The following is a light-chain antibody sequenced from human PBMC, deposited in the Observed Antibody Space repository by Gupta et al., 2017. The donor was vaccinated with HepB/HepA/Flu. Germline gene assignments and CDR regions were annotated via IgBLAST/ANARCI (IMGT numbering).Light chain of an antibody. V-gene: IGLV2-11*01. CDR3: CSYAGSYTLVV. CDR2: DVN. CDR1: SSDVGGDNY. Sequence: QSALTPPHSVSGSPGPSVTISCTGTSSDVGGDNYVSWYRLYPGKVPKLMIYDVNKRPSGVPDRFSGSKSANTASLTISGLQADDEADYYCCSYAGSYTLVVFGGGTKLTVL. J-gene: IGLJ2*01.